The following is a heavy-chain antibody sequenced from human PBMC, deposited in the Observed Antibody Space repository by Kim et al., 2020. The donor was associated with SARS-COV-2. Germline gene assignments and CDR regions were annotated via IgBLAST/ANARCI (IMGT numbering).Heavy chain of an antibody. V-gene: IGHV4-4*08. CDR2: ISNTGTT. J-gene: IGHJ5*02. CDR1: GAFISSDY. Sequence: SETLSLTCTVSGAFISSDYWAWIRQPPGKGLEWIGCISNTGTTNSNPSLESRVTISLDASKGQLYLTLKSLTAADTAVFYCARDLHNSGGSYLDPWGPGIPVTVSS. CDR3: ARDLHNSGGSYLDP. D-gene: IGHD1-26*01.